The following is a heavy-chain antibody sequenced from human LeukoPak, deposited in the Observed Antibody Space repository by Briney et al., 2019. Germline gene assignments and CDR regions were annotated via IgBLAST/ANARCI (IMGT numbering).Heavy chain of an antibody. J-gene: IGHJ6*03. CDR3: ARGLVPAAIPLYYYYYYMDV. CDR1: GGSISSGGYY. Sequence: SQTLSLTCTVSGGSISSGGYYWSWIRQPPGKGLEWIGRIYTSGSTNYNPSLKSRVTMSVDTSKNQFSLKLSSVTAADTAVYYCARGLVPAAIPLYYYYYYMDVWGKGTTVTVSS. D-gene: IGHD2-2*02. CDR2: IYTSGST. V-gene: IGHV4-61*02.